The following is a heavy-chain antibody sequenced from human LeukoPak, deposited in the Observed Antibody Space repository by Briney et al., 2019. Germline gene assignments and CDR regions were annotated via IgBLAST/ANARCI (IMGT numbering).Heavy chain of an antibody. CDR1: GFTFSSYA. CDR2: IYSGGST. CDR3: ASLDSSGWLVDY. Sequence: GGSLRLSCAASGFTFSSYAMSWVRQAPGKGLEWVSVIYSGGSTYYADSVKGRFTISRDNSKNTLYLQTNSLRAEDTAVYYCASLDSSGWLVDYWGQGTLVTVSS. V-gene: IGHV3-66*01. J-gene: IGHJ4*02. D-gene: IGHD6-19*01.